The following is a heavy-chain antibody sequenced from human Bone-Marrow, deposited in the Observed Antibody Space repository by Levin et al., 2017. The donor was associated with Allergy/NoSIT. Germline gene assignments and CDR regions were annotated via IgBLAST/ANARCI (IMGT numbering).Heavy chain of an antibody. CDR3: TGETEYYYDSSGYGSYYYYGMDV. CDR1: GFTFSNAW. D-gene: IGHD3-22*01. V-gene: IGHV3-15*07. J-gene: IGHJ6*02. Sequence: GESLKISCAASGFTFSNAWMNWVRQAPGKGLEWVGRIKSKTDGGTTDYAAPVKGRFTISRDDSKNTLYLQMNSLKTEDTAVYYCTGETEYYYDSSGYGSYYYYGMDVWGQGTTVTVSS. CDR2: IKSKTDGGTT.